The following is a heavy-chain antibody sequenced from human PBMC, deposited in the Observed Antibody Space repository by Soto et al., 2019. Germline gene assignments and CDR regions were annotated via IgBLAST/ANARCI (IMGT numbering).Heavy chain of an antibody. CDR2: VYYNGNT. D-gene: IGHD3-10*01. CDR1: GYPIRNLSDY. Sequence: PSEALSPTSNLSGYPIRNLSDYLGWIRQPPGKGLEWIGSVYYNGNTYYNPSLKSRLTVSVDTSKNQFSLRLSSVTAADTAVYYCARLLSARIDYWGQG. CDR3: ARLLSARIDY. J-gene: IGHJ4*02. V-gene: IGHV4-39*01.